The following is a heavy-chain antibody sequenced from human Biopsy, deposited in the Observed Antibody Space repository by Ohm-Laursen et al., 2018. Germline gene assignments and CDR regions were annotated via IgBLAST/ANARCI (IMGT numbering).Heavy chain of an antibody. Sequence: GTLSLTCTVSGGSISSDYWSWIRQTPGKGLEWIGYIYYSGSTNYNPSLKSRVTISVDTSKNQFSLRLNSVTAADTAVYYCATEFTKANGWNYFDYWGQGTLVTVSS. J-gene: IGHJ4*02. CDR3: ATEFTKANGWNYFDY. CDR1: GGSISSDY. D-gene: IGHD2-15*01. V-gene: IGHV4-59*01. CDR2: IYYSGST.